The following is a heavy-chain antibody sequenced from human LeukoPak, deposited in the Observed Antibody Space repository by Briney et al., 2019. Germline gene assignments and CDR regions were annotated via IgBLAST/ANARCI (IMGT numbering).Heavy chain of an antibody. CDR1: GFTFSNYW. CDR3: AKGSGYFDY. CDR2: ISGSGGST. V-gene: IGHV3-23*01. J-gene: IGHJ4*02. D-gene: IGHD6-19*01. Sequence: PGGSLRLSCAASGFTFSNYWMHWVRQVPGKGLVWVSAISGSGGSTYYADSVKGRFTISRDNSKNTLYLQMNSLRAEDTAVYYCAKGSGYFDYWGQGTLVTVSS.